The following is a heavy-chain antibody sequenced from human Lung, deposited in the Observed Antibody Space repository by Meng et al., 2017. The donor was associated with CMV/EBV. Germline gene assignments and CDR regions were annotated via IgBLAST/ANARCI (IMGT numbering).Heavy chain of an antibody. CDR1: GDTFSKYV. D-gene: IGHD3-3*01. CDR2: IIPMRAAT. J-gene: IGHJ6*02. Sequence: SXXVSXKAPGDTFSKYVTSWVRQAPGQGLEWMGGIIPMRAATNYAQRFQGRVTITADKSTATVYMELSSLRSEDTAVYYCVGSEEFYHFRSGWEWYYHYGMDVWGPGTTVTVSS. V-gene: IGHV1-69*10. CDR3: VGSEEFYHFRSGWEWYYHYGMDV.